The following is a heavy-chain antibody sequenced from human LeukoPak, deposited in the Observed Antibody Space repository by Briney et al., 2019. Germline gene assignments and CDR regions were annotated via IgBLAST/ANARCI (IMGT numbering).Heavy chain of an antibody. CDR1: GGTFSSYA. V-gene: IGHV1-69*13. CDR2: IIPIFGTA. D-gene: IGHD3-10*01. J-gene: IGHJ6*03. CDR3: ARAPNGSGSRSYYYYMDV. Sequence: EASVKVSCKASGGTFSSYAISWVRQAPGQGLEWMGGIIPIFGTANYAQKFQGRVTITADESTSTAYMELSSLRSEDTAVYYCARAPNGSGSRSYYYYMDVWGKGTTVTISS.